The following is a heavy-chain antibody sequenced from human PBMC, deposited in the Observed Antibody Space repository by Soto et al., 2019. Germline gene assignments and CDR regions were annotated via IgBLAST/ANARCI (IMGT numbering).Heavy chain of an antibody. J-gene: IGHJ5*02. CDR2: INTYNGNT. V-gene: IGHV1-18*01. CDR3: ANTSTWSRSPIWFDP. D-gene: IGHD6-13*01. Sequence: QVKLVQSGAEVKKPGASVKVSCKASGYTFTNYGIGCVRQAPGQGLEWMGWINTYNGNTNYAQKVQGRVTMTTATSTNTVYMELRSLRSAATAMYYCANTSTWSRSPIWFDPWGQGTLVTVSS. CDR1: GYTFTNYG.